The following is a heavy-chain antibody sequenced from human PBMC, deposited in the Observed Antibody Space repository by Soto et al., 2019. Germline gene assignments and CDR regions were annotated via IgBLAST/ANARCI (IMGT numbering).Heavy chain of an antibody. V-gene: IGHV3-23*01. J-gene: IGHJ2*01. Sequence: EEQLLESGGDLVQPGGSLRLSCAASEFTFNNFAMSWVRQAPGKGLEWVSTISSSGGSTYYADSVKGRFTTSRDNFKSTLVLQMGSLRVEDTAVYYCARAPRYAQWLALGGYWYFDLWGRGTLVTVSS. CDR1: EFTFNNFA. D-gene: IGHD6-19*01. CDR2: ISSSGGST. CDR3: ARAPRYAQWLALGGYWYFDL.